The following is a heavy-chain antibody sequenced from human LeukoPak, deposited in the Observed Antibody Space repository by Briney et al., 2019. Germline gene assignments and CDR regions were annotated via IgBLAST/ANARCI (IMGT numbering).Heavy chain of an antibody. Sequence: ASVKVSCKASGYTFTGYYMHWVRQAPGQGLEWMGWINPNSGGTNYAQKCQGRVTMTSDTSISTAYMELRRLRSEDTAVYYCARVRPGDYYDSSGYWGWFDPWGQGTLVTVSS. D-gene: IGHD3-22*01. J-gene: IGHJ5*02. CDR2: INPNSGGT. V-gene: IGHV1-2*02. CDR3: ARVRPGDYYDSSGYWGWFDP. CDR1: GYTFTGYY.